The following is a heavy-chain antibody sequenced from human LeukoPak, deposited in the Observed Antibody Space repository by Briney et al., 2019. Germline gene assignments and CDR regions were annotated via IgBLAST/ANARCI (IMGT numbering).Heavy chain of an antibody. CDR2: INGSGGST. CDR1: GFTFSSYA. D-gene: IGHD5-24*01. J-gene: IGHJ4*02. CDR3: ARDMGWQQFDQ. Sequence: GGSLRLSCAASGFTFSSYAMSWVRQAPGKGLEWVSDINGSGGSTYYADSVKGRFTISRDNSKNTLYLQMNSLRAEDTAVYYCARDMGWQQFDQWGQGTLVTVSS. V-gene: IGHV3-23*01.